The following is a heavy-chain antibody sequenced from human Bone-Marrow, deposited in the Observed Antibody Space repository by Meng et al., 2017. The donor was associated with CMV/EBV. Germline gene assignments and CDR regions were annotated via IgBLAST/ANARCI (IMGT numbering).Heavy chain of an antibody. J-gene: IGHJ1*01. Sequence: GESLKISCAASGFTFSSYSMNWVRQAPGKGLEWVSYISSSSSTIYYADSVKGRFTISRDNAKNSLYLQMNNLRAEDTAIYYCVVGSGWYRGEHWGEGTLVTFSS. V-gene: IGHV3-48*04. CDR1: GFTFSSYS. CDR2: ISSSSSTI. CDR3: VVGSGWYRGEH. D-gene: IGHD6-19*01.